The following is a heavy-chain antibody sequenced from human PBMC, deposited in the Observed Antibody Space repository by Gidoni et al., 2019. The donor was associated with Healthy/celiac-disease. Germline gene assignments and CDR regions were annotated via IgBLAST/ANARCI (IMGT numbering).Heavy chain of an antibody. CDR2: ISYDGSNK. V-gene: IGHV3-30*01. D-gene: IGHD6-19*01. J-gene: IGHJ4*02. CDR3: ARDTVRGIAVAGGVSYY. CDR1: GFTFSSYA. Sequence: QVQLVESGGGVVQPGRSLRLSCAASGFTFSSYAMHWVRQAPGKGLEWVAVISYDGSNKYYADSVKGRFTISRDNSKNTLYLQMNSLRAEDTAVYYCARDTVRGIAVAGGVSYYWGQGTLVTVSS.